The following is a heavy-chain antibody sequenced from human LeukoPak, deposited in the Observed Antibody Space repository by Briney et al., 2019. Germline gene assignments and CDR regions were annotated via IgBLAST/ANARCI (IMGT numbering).Heavy chain of an antibody. J-gene: IGHJ4*02. V-gene: IGHV3-48*03. Sequence: GGSLRLSCEASGFMFSGSDMTWVRQAPGKGLEWLSYISASGTVKYYGDSVRGRFTVSRDNAQNSVHLHLSSLRVEDSAIYYCARETRGGTYRYNFLDYWGLGTLVTVSS. D-gene: IGHD3-16*02. CDR3: ARETRGGTYRYNFLDY. CDR1: GFMFSGSD. CDR2: ISASGTVK.